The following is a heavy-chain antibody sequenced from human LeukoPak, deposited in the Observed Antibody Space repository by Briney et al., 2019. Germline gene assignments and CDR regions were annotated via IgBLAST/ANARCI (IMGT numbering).Heavy chain of an antibody. CDR2: ISSSGSTI. J-gene: IGHJ5*02. CDR3: ARMDCSSTSCYYKGNRFDP. V-gene: IGHV3-11*01. Sequence: KSGGSLRLSCAASGFTFSDYYMSWIRQAPGKGLEWVSYISSSGSTIYYADSVKGRFTISRDNAKNSLYLQMNSLRAEDTAVYYCARMDCSSTSCYYKGNRFDPWGQGTLVTVSS. CDR1: GFTFSDYY. D-gene: IGHD2-2*01.